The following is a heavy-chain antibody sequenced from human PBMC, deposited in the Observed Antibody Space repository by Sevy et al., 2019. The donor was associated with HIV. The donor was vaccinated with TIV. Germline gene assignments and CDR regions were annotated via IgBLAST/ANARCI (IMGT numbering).Heavy chain of an antibody. D-gene: IGHD3-22*01. CDR1: GFTFSSYA. J-gene: IGHJ4*02. CDR3: ARKYDSSGYFDY. Sequence: GGSLRLSCAASGFTFSSYAMNWVRQAPGKGLEWVSGISGSGGSGDKTNYADSVRGRFNISRDDSKNSLYLQLNSLRAEDTAIYYCARKYDSSGYFDYWGQGTLVTVSS. CDR2: ISGSGGSGDKT. V-gene: IGHV3-23*01.